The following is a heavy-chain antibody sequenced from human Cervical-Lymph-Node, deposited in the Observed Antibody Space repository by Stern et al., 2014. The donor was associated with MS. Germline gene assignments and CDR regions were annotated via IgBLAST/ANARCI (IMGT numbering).Heavy chain of an antibody. CDR1: GYTFTSYY. J-gene: IGHJ4*02. D-gene: IGHD3-22*01. Sequence: VQLVESGAEVKKPGASVKVSCKASGYTFTSYYLHWVRQAPGQGLERMGMINPSGGFTSYAQKFQGRVTVTRDTSTSTVYMELSSLRSEDTAIYYCARAMTYYYDSSGAPFDCWGQGTLVTVSS. V-gene: IGHV1-46*01. CDR2: INPSGGFT. CDR3: ARAMTYYYDSSGAPFDC.